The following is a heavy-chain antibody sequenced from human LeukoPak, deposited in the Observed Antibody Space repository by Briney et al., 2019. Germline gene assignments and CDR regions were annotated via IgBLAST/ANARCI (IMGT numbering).Heavy chain of an antibody. D-gene: IGHD2-21*02. CDR1: GGSISSYY. CDR3: ARVKAYCGGDCYPGWFDP. V-gene: IGHV4-59*01. J-gene: IGHJ5*02. Sequence: PSETLSLTCTVSGGSISSYYWSWIRQPPGKGLEWIGYIYYSESTNYNPSLKSRVTISVDTSKNQFSLKLSSVTAADTAVYYCARVKAYCGGDCYPGWFDPWGQGTLVTVSS. CDR2: IYYSEST.